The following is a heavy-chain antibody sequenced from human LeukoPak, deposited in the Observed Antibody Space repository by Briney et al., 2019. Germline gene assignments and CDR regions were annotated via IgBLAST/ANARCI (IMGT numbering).Heavy chain of an antibody. J-gene: IGHJ4*02. V-gene: IGHV4-38-2*02. CDR3: ASGFLEWLMGAYYFDY. CDR1: GYSISSGYY. D-gene: IGHD3-3*01. CDR2: IYHSGST. Sequence: PSETLSLTCTVSGYSISSGYYWGWIRQPPGKGLEWIGSIYHSGSTYYNPSLKSRVTISVDTSKNQFSLKLSSVTAADTAVYYCASGFLEWLMGAYYFDYWGQGTLVTVSS.